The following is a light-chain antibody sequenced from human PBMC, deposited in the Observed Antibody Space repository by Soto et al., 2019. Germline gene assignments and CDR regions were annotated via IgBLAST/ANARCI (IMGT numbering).Light chain of an antibody. CDR3: QQYGSSPTWT. CDR2: GAS. Sequence: EIVLTQSPGTLSLSPGERATLSCRASQSVSSSYLAWYQQKPGRAPRLLIDGASSRATGIPDRFSGSGSGTDFTLTISRLEPEDSAVYYCQQYGSSPTWTFGQGTKVDIK. V-gene: IGKV3-20*01. J-gene: IGKJ1*01. CDR1: QSVSSSY.